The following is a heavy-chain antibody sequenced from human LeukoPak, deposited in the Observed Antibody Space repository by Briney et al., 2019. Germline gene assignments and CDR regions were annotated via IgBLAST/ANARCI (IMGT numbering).Heavy chain of an antibody. V-gene: IGHV3-23*01. J-gene: IGHJ2*01. CDR2: ISVSGRNA. D-gene: IGHD2-15*01. CDR3: ARTLRSGNWYFDL. Sequence: PGRSLRLSCAASGFTFSSYGMHWVRQAPGKGLEWVSLISVSGRNADYTDSMKGRFTISRDNLKNTLYLQMNSLRVDDTAVYYCARTLRSGNWYFDLWGRGTLVSVSS. CDR1: GFTFSSYG.